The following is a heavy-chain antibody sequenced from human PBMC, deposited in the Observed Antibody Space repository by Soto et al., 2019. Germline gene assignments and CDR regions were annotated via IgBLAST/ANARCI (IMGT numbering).Heavy chain of an antibody. V-gene: IGHV3-21*01. CDR3: ARDRHPHIVVVTAIQNYYYYGRDV. J-gene: IGHJ6*02. Sequence: EVQLVESGGGLVKPGGSLRLSCAASGFTFSSYSMNWVRQAPGKGLEWVSSISSSSSYIYYADSVKGRFTISRDNAKNSLYLQMNSLRAEDTAVYYCARDRHPHIVVVTAIQNYYYYGRDVWGQGTTVTVSS. D-gene: IGHD2-21*02. CDR1: GFTFSSYS. CDR2: ISSSSSYI.